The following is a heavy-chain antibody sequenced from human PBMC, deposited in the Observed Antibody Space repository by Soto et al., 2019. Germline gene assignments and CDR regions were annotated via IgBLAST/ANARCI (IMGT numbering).Heavy chain of an antibody. V-gene: IGHV4-34*01. CDR3: ARSLGYCSSTSCRNPPTAMALGFFDY. CDR1: GGSFSGYY. CDR2: INHSGST. D-gene: IGHD2-2*01. J-gene: IGHJ4*02. Sequence: AETLSLTCAVYGGSFSGYYWSWIRQPPGKGLEWIGEINHSGSTNYNPSLKSRVTISVDTSKNQFSLKLSSVTAADTAVYYCARSLGYCSSTSCRNPPTAMALGFFDYWGQGTLGNVS.